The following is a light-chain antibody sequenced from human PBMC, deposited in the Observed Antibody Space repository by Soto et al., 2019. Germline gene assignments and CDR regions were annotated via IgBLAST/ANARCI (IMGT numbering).Light chain of an antibody. V-gene: IGLV2-8*01. Sequence: QSALTQPPSASGSPGQSVTISCTGTSSDVGGYNYVSWYLQHPGTAPKLLIYEVTKWPSGVPDRFSGSKSGNTASLTVSGLQAEDEADYYCSSYAGSPYYVFGTGTKLTVL. CDR2: EVT. J-gene: IGLJ1*01. CDR1: SSDVGGYNY. CDR3: SSYAGSPYYV.